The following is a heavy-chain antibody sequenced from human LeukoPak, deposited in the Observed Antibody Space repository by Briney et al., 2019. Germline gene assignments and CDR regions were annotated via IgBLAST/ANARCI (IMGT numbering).Heavy chain of an antibody. J-gene: IGHJ4*02. D-gene: IGHD2-21*02. CDR1: GGSLSSYY. CDR3: ARQGYCGGDCFSDF. Sequence: SETLSLTCTVSGGSLSSYYWSWIRQPPGKGLEWIGYIYYSGSTNYNPSLNSRVTISVDTSENQLSLRLSSVTAADTAVYYCARQGYCGGDCFSDFWGQGSLVTVSS. CDR2: IYYSGST. V-gene: IGHV4-59*08.